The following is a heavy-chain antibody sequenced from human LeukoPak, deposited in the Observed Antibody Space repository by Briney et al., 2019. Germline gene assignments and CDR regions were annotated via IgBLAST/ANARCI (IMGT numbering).Heavy chain of an antibody. CDR3: ARAVLNSGWYLYYYYGMDV. CDR1: GYTFTGHY. D-gene: IGHD6-19*01. Sequence: ASVKVSCKASGYTFTGHYMHWVRQAPGQGLEWMGWINPNSGGTNYAQKFQGRVTMTRDTSISTAYMELSRLRSDDTAVYYCARAVLNSGWYLYYYYGMDVWGQGTTVTVSS. V-gene: IGHV1-2*02. J-gene: IGHJ6*02. CDR2: INPNSGGT.